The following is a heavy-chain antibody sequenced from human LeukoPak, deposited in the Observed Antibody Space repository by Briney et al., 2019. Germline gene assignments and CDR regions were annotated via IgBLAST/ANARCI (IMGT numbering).Heavy chain of an antibody. D-gene: IGHD2-2*01. V-gene: IGHV1-2*02. J-gene: IGHJ5*02. CDR3: ARGSRYCSSTSCPNWFDP. Sequence: ASVKVSCKASGYTFTGYYMHWVRQAPGQGLEWMGWINPNSGGTNYAQKFQGRVSMTRDTSISTAYMELSRLRSDDTAVYYCARGSRYCSSTSCPNWFDPWGQGTPVTVSS. CDR2: INPNSGGT. CDR1: GYTFTGYY.